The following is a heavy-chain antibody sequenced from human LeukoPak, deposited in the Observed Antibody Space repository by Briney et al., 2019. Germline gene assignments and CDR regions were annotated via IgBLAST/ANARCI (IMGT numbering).Heavy chain of an antibody. Sequence: SETLSFTCTVSGGSISSYYWSWIRQPPGKGLEWIGYVFYSGSTNYNPSLKSRVTISVDMSKNQFSLKLTSVTAADTAVYYCAREVGDYVGVFDYWGQGTLVTVSS. V-gene: IGHV4-59*01. J-gene: IGHJ4*02. CDR1: GGSISSYY. CDR3: AREVGDYVGVFDY. CDR2: VFYSGST. D-gene: IGHD4-17*01.